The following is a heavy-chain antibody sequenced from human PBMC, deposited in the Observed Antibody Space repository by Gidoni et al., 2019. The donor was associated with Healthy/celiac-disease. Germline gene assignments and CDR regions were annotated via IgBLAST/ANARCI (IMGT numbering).Heavy chain of an antibody. CDR2: INHSGST. D-gene: IGHD3-10*01. CDR3: ARARGYYGSGSYLNWFDP. V-gene: IGHV4-34*01. Sequence: QVQLQQWGAGLLTPSETLSLTSAVYGGSFSGYYWSWIRQPPGKGLEWIGEINHSGSTNYNPSLKSRVTISVDTSKNQFSLKLSSVTAADTAVYYCARARGYYGSGSYLNWFDPWGQGTLVTVSS. J-gene: IGHJ5*02. CDR1: GGSFSGYY.